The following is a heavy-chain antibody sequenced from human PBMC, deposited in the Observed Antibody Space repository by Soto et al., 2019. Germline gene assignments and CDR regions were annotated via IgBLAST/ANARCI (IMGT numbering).Heavy chain of an antibody. CDR3: ARDPGFGFGYSYAFAMDV. Sequence: ASVKVSCKASGYTFSNYGISWVRQGPGQGLEWMGWISGYNGNTHYEEKVQDRIKMTTDTSTSTTYLELRSLRYDDTAVYFCARDPGFGFGYSYAFAMDVWGQGTTVTVYS. CDR2: ISGYNGNT. V-gene: IGHV1-18*01. J-gene: IGHJ6*02. CDR1: GYTFSNYG. D-gene: IGHD5-18*01.